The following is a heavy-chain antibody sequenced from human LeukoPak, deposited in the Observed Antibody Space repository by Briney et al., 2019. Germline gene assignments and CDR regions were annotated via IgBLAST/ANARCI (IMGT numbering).Heavy chain of an antibody. Sequence: SVKVSCKASGYTFTSYAISWVRQAPGQGLEWMGGIIPIFGSANYAQNFQGRVTITADESTTTAYMELRSLRSDDTAVYYCARGRYGSGSVADYWGQGTLVTVSS. CDR3: ARGRYGSGSVADY. V-gene: IGHV1-69*13. CDR2: IIPIFGSA. CDR1: GYTFTSYA. J-gene: IGHJ4*02. D-gene: IGHD3-10*01.